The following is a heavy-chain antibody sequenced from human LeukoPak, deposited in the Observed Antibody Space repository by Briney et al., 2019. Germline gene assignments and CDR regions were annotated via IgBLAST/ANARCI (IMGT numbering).Heavy chain of an antibody. CDR1: GYTLTELS. CDR3: ATGVLYYDFWSGYLDH. D-gene: IGHD3-3*01. Sequence: ASVKVSCKVSGYTLTELSMHWVRQAPGKGLEWMGGFDPEDGETIYAQKFQGRVTMTVDTSTDTAYMELSSLRSEDTAVYYCATGVLYYDFWSGYLDHWGQGTLVTVSS. J-gene: IGHJ4*02. V-gene: IGHV1-24*01. CDR2: FDPEDGET.